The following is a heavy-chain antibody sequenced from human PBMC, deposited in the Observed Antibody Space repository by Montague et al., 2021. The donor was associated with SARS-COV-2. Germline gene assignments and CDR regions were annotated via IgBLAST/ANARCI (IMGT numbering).Heavy chain of an antibody. CDR1: GGSIASGTHY. J-gene: IGHJ4*02. Sequence: SETLSLTCTVSGGSIASGTHYWGWIRQPPGKGLEWIGTIYHSGSTHYNPSLKSRVTISADTSKNQFSPKLSSVTAADTAVYYCARQGGYTGYDFSEYWGQGTLVTVSS. D-gene: IGHD5-12*01. V-gene: IGHV4-39*01. CDR3: ARQGGYTGYDFSEY. CDR2: IYHSGST.